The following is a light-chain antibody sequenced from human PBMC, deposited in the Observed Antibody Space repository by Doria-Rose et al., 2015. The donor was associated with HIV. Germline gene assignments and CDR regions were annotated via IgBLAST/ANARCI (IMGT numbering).Light chain of an antibody. Sequence: EIVLTQSPGTLSLSPGERATLSCRASQSFSSTYLAWYQQKPGQAPSLLIYDGSTRATGIPDRFSASGSGTDFTLTINRLGPEDFALYYCHQYGTSRTFGQGTKVEI. CDR1: QSFSSTY. J-gene: IGKJ1*01. V-gene: IGKV3-20*01. CDR2: DGS. CDR3: HQYGTSRT.